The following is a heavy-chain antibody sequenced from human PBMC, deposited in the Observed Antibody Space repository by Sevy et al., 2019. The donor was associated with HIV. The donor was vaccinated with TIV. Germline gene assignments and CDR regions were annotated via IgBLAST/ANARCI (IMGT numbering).Heavy chain of an antibody. D-gene: IGHD2-15*01. V-gene: IGHV4-38-2*02. CDR1: GYSISSGYY. Sequence: SETLSLTCTVSGYSISSGYYWGWIRQPPGKGLEWIGSIYHSGSTYYNPSLKSRFTISVDTSKNQFSLKLSSVSAADTAVYYCGRGELYSGGGGYCRGGSCYSGLWFDPWGQGTLVTVSS. J-gene: IGHJ5*02. CDR3: GRGELYSGGGGYCRGGSCYSGLWFDP. CDR2: IYHSGST.